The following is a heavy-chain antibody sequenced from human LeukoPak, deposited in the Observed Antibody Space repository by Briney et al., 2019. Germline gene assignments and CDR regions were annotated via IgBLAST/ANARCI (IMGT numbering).Heavy chain of an antibody. CDR3: VRDVWGDRDSYFDY. J-gene: IGHJ4*02. V-gene: IGHV3-74*01. CDR2: INSDGRST. Sequence: GGSLRLSCAASGFTFSSYWMHWVRQAPGKGMVWVSRINSDGRSTSYADSAKGRFTISRDNAKNTLYLQMNSLRAEDTAVYYCVRDVWGDRDSYFDYWGQGTLVTVSS. D-gene: IGHD2-21*01. CDR1: GFTFSSYW.